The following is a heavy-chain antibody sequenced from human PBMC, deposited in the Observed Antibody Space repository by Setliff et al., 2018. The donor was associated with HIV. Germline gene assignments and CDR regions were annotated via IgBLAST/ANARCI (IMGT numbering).Heavy chain of an antibody. V-gene: IGHV3-48*04. D-gene: IGHD3-10*01. CDR1: RFSFSTFW. CDR2: ISDVSTTI. CDR3: ARHGEDY. Sequence: SGGSLRLSCATSRFSFSTFWMTWVRQAPGGGLEWISYISDVSTTIYYADSVKGRFTISRDNTKNSLSLQMNSLRLDDTAVYYCARHGEDYWGQGTLVTVSS. J-gene: IGHJ4*02.